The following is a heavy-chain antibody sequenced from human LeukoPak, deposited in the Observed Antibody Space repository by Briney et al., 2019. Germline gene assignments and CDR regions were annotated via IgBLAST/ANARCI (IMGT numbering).Heavy chain of an antibody. Sequence: SVKVSCKASGGTFSSYGISWVRQAPGQGLEWMGRIIPILGIANYAQKFQGRVTITADKSTSTAYMELSSLRSEDMAVYYCAREGDDGYNHHWGQGTLVTVSS. D-gene: IGHD5-24*01. CDR3: AREGDDGYNHH. CDR2: IIPILGIA. CDR1: GGTFSSYG. V-gene: IGHV1-69*04. J-gene: IGHJ4*02.